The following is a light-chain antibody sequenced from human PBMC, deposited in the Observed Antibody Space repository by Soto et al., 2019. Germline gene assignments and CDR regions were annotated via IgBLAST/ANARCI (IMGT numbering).Light chain of an antibody. CDR1: QTILYSSTGRNY. CDR2: WAS. J-gene: IGKJ1*01. CDR3: QQYYSTPQT. V-gene: IGKV4-1*01. Sequence: DIVMNQSPDSLAVTLGERATINCKSSQTILYSSTGRNYLAWYQQKPGQPPKLLIYWASTRESGVPDRFSGSGSGTDFTLTISSLQAEDVAVYYCQQYYSTPQTFGRGTKVEIK.